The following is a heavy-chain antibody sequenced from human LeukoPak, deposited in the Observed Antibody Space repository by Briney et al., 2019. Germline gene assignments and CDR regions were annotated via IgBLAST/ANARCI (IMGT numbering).Heavy chain of an antibody. CDR2: IYSGGST. Sequence: PGGSLRLSCAASGFTVSSNYMSWVRQAPGKGLEWVSVIYSGGSTYYADSVKGRFTISRDNSKNTLYLQMNSLRAEDTAIYYCARDGRADGDYGGFDYWGQGTLVTVSS. J-gene: IGHJ4*02. CDR3: ARDGRADGDYGGFDY. V-gene: IGHV3-53*01. CDR1: GFTVSSNY. D-gene: IGHD4-17*01.